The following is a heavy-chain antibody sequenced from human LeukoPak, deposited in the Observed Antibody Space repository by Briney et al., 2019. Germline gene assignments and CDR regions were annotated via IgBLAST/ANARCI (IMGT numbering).Heavy chain of an antibody. D-gene: IGHD3-9*01. Sequence: KSSETLSLTCTVSGGSISSGDYYWSWIRQPAGKGLEWIGRIYTSGSTNYNPSLKSRVTISVDTSKNQFSLKLTSVTAADTAVYYCARVGYYDILTDLAGGADIWGQGTMVTVSS. V-gene: IGHV4-61*02. CDR1: GGSISSGDYY. J-gene: IGHJ3*02. CDR2: IYTSGST. CDR3: ARVGYYDILTDLAGGADI.